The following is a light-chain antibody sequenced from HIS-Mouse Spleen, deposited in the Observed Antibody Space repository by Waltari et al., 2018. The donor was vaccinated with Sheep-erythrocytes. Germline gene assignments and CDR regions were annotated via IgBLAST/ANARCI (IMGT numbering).Light chain of an antibody. CDR2: DVS. J-gene: IGLJ1*01. CDR1: SRDVGGYTY. CDR3: CSYAGSYNHV. Sequence: QSALTQPRSVAGSPGQPVTIPCTGTSRDVGGYTYVSWYQQYPGKAPKLMIYDVSKRPSGVPDRFSGSKSGNTASLTISGLQAEDEADYYCCSYAGSYNHVFATGTKVTVL. V-gene: IGLV2-11*01.